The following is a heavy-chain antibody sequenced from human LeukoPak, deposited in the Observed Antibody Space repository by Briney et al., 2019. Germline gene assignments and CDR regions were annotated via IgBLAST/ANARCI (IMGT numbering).Heavy chain of an antibody. CDR1: GLTFSNYG. CDR2: ISGSGYST. Sequence: PGGSLRLSCAASGLTFSNYGMTWVRQAPGKGLEWVSGISGSGYSTYYADSVKGRFTISRDNSKNTLYLQMNSLRAEDTAVYYCAKVHGIARRGADAFDIWGQGTMVTVSS. CDR3: AKVHGIARRGADAFDI. D-gene: IGHD6-13*01. V-gene: IGHV3-23*01. J-gene: IGHJ3*02.